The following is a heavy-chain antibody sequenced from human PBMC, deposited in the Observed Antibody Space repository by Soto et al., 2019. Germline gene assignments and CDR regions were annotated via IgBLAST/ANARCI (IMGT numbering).Heavy chain of an antibody. CDR1: GFTFSSYA. J-gene: IGHJ4*02. CDR3: ARARSNSWYPTSTRNYFDY. V-gene: IGHV3-23*01. CDR2: ISGSGGGT. Sequence: GSLRLSCAASGFTFSSYAMSWVRQAPGKGLEWVSAISGSGGGTYYADSVKGRFTISRDNSKNTLYLQMNSLGAEDTAVYFCARARSNSWYPTSTRNYFDYWGQGTLVTVSS. D-gene: IGHD6-13*01.